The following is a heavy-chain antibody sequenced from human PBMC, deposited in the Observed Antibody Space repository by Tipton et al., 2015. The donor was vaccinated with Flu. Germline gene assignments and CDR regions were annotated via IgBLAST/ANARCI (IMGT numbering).Heavy chain of an antibody. CDR3: ARQQRVLFDYYYYYGMDV. Sequence: QLVQSGAEVKKPGSSVKVSCKASGGTFSSYAISWVRQAPGQGLEWMGGIIPIFGTANYAQKFQGRVTITADESTSTAYMELSSLRSEDTAVYYWARQQRVLFDYYYYYGMDVWGQGTTVPVSS. CDR1: GGTFSSYA. CDR2: IIPIFGTA. D-gene: IGHD6-13*01. V-gene: IGHV1-69*01. J-gene: IGHJ6*02.